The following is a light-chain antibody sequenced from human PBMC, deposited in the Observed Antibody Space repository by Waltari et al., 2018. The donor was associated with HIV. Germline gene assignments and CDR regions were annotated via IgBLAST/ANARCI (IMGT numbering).Light chain of an antibody. CDR3: QQTHSTPWT. CDR1: QSINKY. V-gene: IGKV1-39*01. J-gene: IGKJ1*01. CDR2: AAS. Sequence: QSTWAPASLSASVGDRVTITCRASQSINKYLNWYQQRPGKAPTLLIFAASDLKSGVPSRFSGSASGTEFTLTVSSLQPEDFAIYYCQQTHSTPWTFGQGTKVEIK.